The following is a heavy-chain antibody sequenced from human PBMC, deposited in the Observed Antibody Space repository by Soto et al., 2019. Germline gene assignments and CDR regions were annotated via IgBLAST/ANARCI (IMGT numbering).Heavy chain of an antibody. J-gene: IGHJ4*02. V-gene: IGHV1-18*01. CDR3: ARDRDTSGWDRSNY. CDR1: GYTFSNYG. CDR2: ISGYNGNT. Sequence: QVQLVQSGGEVKQPGASVKVSCKTSGYTFSNYGISWVRQAPGQGLEWVGWISGYNGNTKHAQNVQGRVTLTTDTSTSTAYMELRSLTSDDTAVYYCARDRDTSGWDRSNYWGQGTLVSFSS. D-gene: IGHD6-19*01.